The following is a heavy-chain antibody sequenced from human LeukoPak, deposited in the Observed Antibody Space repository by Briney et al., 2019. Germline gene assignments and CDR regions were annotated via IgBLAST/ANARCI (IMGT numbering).Heavy chain of an antibody. CDR1: GFTFSDYG. D-gene: IGHD3-22*01. CDR2: TSSDGSNK. J-gene: IGHJ5*02. Sequence: PGRSLRLSCAASGFTFSDYGIHWVRLAPGKGLEWVGVTSSDGSNKFYADSVKGRFTVSRDNSKNTLYLQMNSLRAEDTAVSYCARDNDPDYSSSPGWFDLWGQGTLVTVSS. V-gene: IGHV3-30*06. CDR3: ARDNDPDYSSSPGWFDL.